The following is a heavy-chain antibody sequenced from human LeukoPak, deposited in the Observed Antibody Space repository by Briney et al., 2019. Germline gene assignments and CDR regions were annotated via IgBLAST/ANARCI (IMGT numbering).Heavy chain of an antibody. J-gene: IGHJ4*02. D-gene: IGHD1-26*01. CDR2: IKSDGST. CDR3: AKLVGPTTSYFDS. V-gene: IGHV3-74*01. Sequence: GGSLRLSCGASGFTFSTYWMHWVRQPPGKGLVWVSRIKSDGSTTYADSVEGRFSISRDKAKNTLYLQMNSLRAEDTAVYYCAKLVGPTTSYFDSWGQGTLVTVSS. CDR1: GFTFSTYW.